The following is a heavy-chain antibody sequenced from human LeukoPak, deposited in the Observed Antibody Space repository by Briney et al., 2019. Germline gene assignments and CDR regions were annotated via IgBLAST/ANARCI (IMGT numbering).Heavy chain of an antibody. D-gene: IGHD3-22*01. CDR2: INHSGST. J-gene: IGHJ4*02. CDR1: GGSISSYY. V-gene: IGHV4-34*01. CDR3: ARRRHPTYYYDSSGYSY. Sequence: SETLSLTCTVSGGSISSYYWSWLRQPPGKGLEWIGEINHSGSTNYNPSLKSRVTISVDTSKNQFSLKLSSVTAADTAVYYCARRRHPTYYYDSSGYSYWGQGTLVTVSS.